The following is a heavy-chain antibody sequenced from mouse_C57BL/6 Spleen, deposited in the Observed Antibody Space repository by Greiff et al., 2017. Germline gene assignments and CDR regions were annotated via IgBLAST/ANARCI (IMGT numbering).Heavy chain of an antibody. CDR2: ISSGGDYI. D-gene: IGHD4-1*01. CDR3: TRDRSGTLRFAY. J-gene: IGHJ3*01. V-gene: IGHV5-9-1*02. Sequence: EVKLVESGAGLVKPGGSLKLSCAASGFTFSSYAMSWVRQTPEKRLEWVAYISSGGDYIYYADTVKGRFTISRDKSRNTLYLQMSSLKSEDTAMYYCTRDRSGTLRFAYWGQGTLVTVSA. CDR1: GFTFSSYA.